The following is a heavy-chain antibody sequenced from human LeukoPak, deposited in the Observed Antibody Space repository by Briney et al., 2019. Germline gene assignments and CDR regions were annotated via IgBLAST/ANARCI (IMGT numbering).Heavy chain of an antibody. D-gene: IGHD1-26*01. V-gene: IGHV4-34*01. CDR1: GGSFSGYY. Sequence: SETLSLTCAVYGGSFSGYYWSWIREPPGKGLEWIGEINHSGSTNYNPSLKSRVNISVDTSKNQSSLKLSSVPAADTAVYYCARLVGSYFDYWGQGTLVTVSS. J-gene: IGHJ4*02. CDR3: ARLVGSYFDY. CDR2: INHSGST.